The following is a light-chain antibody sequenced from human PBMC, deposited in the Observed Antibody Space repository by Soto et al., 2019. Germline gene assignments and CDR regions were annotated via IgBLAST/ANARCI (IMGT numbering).Light chain of an antibody. J-gene: IGLJ3*02. CDR1: SSDIGGYNY. Sequence: QSALTQPASVSGSPGQSITISCTGTSSDIGGYNYVSWYQQHPGTAPKLMIYDVTYRPSGVSSRFSASKSGNTASLTISGVQAEDEAEYYCASYVSGNTVLFGGGTKLTVL. CDR2: DVT. CDR3: ASYVSGNTVL. V-gene: IGLV2-14*03.